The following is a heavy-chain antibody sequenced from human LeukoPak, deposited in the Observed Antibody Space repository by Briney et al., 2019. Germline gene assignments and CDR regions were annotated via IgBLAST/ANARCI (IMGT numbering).Heavy chain of an antibody. CDR2: INHSGST. Sequence: PSETLSLTCAVSGDSISSDIWWNWVRQPPGKGLEWIGEINHSGSTNYNPSLKSRVTISVDTSKNQFSLKLSSVTAADTAVYYCARRTWPWGQGTLVTVSS. CDR1: GDSISSDIW. V-gene: IGHV4-4*02. CDR3: ARRTWP. J-gene: IGHJ5*02.